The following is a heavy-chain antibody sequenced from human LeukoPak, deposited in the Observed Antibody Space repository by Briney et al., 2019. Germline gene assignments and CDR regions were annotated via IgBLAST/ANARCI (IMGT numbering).Heavy chain of an antibody. CDR3: ARARPESGDTAYYYYYMDV. D-gene: IGHD5-18*01. J-gene: IGHJ6*03. Sequence: SETLSLTCTVSGGSISSYYWSWIRQPPGKGLEWIGYIYYSGSTNYNPSLKSRVTISVDTSKNQFSLQLNSVTPEDTAVYYCARARPESGDTAYYYYYMDVWGKGTTVTVSS. CDR1: GGSISSYY. CDR2: IYYSGST. V-gene: IGHV4-59*12.